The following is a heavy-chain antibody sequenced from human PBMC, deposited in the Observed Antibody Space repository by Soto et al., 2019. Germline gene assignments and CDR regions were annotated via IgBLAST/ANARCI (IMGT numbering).Heavy chain of an antibody. D-gene: IGHD2-8*01. J-gene: IGHJ2*01. V-gene: IGHV1-69*01. Sequence: QVQLVQSGAEVKKPGSSVKVSCKASGGTFSSYAISWVRQAPGQGLEWMGGIIPIFGTANYAQKFQGRVTINADESTSTAYMELSSLRSEDTAVYYCARAFTYCTNGVCSTNWYFDLWGRGTLVTVSS. CDR1: GGTFSSYA. CDR2: IIPIFGTA. CDR3: ARAFTYCTNGVCSTNWYFDL.